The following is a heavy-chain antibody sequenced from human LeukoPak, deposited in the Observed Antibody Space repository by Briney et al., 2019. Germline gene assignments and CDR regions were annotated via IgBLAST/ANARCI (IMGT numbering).Heavy chain of an antibody. CDR1: GGSISSSNW. V-gene: IGHV4-4*02. CDR2: IYHSGST. Sequence: SGTLSLTCAVSGGSISSSNWWSWVRQPPGKGLEWIGEIYHSGSTNYNPSLKSRVTISVDKSKNQFSLKLSSVTAADTAVYYCARERSLNLWFGEVSQGNYMDVWGKGTTVTVSS. D-gene: IGHD3-10*01. J-gene: IGHJ6*03. CDR3: ARERSLNLWFGEVSQGNYMDV.